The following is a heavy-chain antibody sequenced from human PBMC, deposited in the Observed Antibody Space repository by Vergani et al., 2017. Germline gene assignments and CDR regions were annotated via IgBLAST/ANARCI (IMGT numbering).Heavy chain of an antibody. CDR1: ADSISSGSYY. D-gene: IGHD6-19*01. CDR2: IYYSGLT. Sequence: QSQLQQSGPGLVKPSETLFLTCTVSADSISSGSYYWGWIRQPPGKSLEWIGSIYYSGLTYYNPSLESRVAISVDTSKNQFSLKVTSVTAADTAVYFCARQRPGSGWSPGDFDDWGQGILVTVSS. J-gene: IGHJ4*02. CDR3: ARQRPGSGWSPGDFDD. V-gene: IGHV4-39*01.